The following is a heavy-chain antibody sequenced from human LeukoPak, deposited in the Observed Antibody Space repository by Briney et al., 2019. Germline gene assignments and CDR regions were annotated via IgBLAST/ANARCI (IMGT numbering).Heavy chain of an antibody. D-gene: IGHD1-26*01. CDR1: GFTFSSYS. CDR2: ISSSSSYI. CDR3: ARAGTYSAFDY. J-gene: IGHJ4*02. V-gene: IGHV3-21*01. Sequence: GGSLRLSCAPSGFTFSSYSMNCVRQAPGKGLEWVSSISSSSSYIYYADSVKGRFTISRDNAKNSLYLKMNSLRAEDTAVYYCARAGTYSAFDYWGQGTLVTVSS.